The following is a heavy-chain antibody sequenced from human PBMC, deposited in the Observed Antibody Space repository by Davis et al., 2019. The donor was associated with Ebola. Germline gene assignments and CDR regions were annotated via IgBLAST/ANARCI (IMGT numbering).Heavy chain of an antibody. Sequence: QGLEWMGWISAYNGNTNYAQKLQGRVTMTTDTSTSTAYMELRSLRSDDTAVYYCARVDSSSWYRGLYGMDVWGQGTTVTVSS. J-gene: IGHJ6*02. V-gene: IGHV1-18*01. CDR2: ISAYNGNT. CDR3: ARVDSSSWYRGLYGMDV. D-gene: IGHD6-13*01.